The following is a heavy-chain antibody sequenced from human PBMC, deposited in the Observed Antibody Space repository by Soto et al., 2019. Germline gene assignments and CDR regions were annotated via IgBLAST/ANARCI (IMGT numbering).Heavy chain of an antibody. V-gene: IGHV1-18*04. CDR2: ISAYNGNT. CDR1: GYTFTSYG. D-gene: IGHD3-22*01. J-gene: IGHJ4*02. Sequence: VASVKVSCKASGYTFTSYGISWVRQAPGQGLEWMGWISAYNGNTNYAQKLQGRVTMTTDTSTSTAYMELRSLRSDDTAVYYCAREGKNYYDSSWFDYWGQGTLVTVSS. CDR3: AREGKNYYDSSWFDY.